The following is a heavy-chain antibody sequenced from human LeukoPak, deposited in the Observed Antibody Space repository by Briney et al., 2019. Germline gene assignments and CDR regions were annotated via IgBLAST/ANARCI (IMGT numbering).Heavy chain of an antibody. J-gene: IGHJ4*02. CDR1: GGSFSGYY. CDR2: MYHTGHT. V-gene: IGHV4-59*08. CDR3: ARHPFATPFDY. Sequence: KPSETLSLTCAVYGGSFSGYYWSWIRQPPGKGLEWIGYMYHTGHTMYNSSLKSRVTMSLDTSKNHFSLRLSSVTAADTAVYYCARHPFATPFDYWGPGTLVTVSS. D-gene: IGHD2-15*01.